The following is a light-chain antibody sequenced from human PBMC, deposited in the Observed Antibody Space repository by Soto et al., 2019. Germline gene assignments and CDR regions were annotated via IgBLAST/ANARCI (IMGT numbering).Light chain of an antibody. Sequence: DIQMTQSPSTLSASVGDRITITCRASQSIGSWLAWYQQKPGKAPKLLIYKASNLQSGVPSRFSGSGSGKEFTLTISRLQPDDFANYYCQQYNSYSRFGPGTKVEIK. CDR1: QSIGSW. CDR3: QQYNSYSR. CDR2: KAS. V-gene: IGKV1-5*03. J-gene: IGKJ1*01.